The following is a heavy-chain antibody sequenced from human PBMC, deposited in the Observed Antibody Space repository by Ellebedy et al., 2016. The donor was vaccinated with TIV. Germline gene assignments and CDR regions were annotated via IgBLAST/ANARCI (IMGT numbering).Heavy chain of an antibody. CDR1: GYSFTSYW. Sequence: GESLKISCKGSGYSFTSYWISWVRQMPGKGLEWLGRIDPSDSYTNYSPSFQGHVTISADKSISTAYLQWSSLKASDTAMYHCASAGDYVGGFDYWGQGTLVTVSS. CDR3: ASAGDYVGGFDY. D-gene: IGHD4-17*01. CDR2: IDPSDSYT. V-gene: IGHV5-10-1*01. J-gene: IGHJ4*02.